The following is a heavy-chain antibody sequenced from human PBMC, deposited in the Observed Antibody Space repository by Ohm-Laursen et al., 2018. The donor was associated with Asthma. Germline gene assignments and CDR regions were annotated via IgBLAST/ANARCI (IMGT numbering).Heavy chain of an antibody. J-gene: IGHJ4*02. Sequence: SVKVSCKASGYSLSAYGISWVRQAPGQGLEWMGRINPDSGVTNYAQKFQGRVTMTTDTSTSTAYMELRSLRSDDTAVYYCARDLSFDYWGQGTLVTVSS. CDR1: GYSLSAYG. V-gene: IGHV1-18*04. CDR3: ARDLSFDY. CDR2: INPDSGVT.